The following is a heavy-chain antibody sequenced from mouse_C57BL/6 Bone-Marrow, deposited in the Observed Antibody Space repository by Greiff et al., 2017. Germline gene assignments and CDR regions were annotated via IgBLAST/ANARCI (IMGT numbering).Heavy chain of an antibody. J-gene: IGHJ3*01. Sequence: VQLQQSGPELVKPGASVKISCKASGYSFTDYNMNWVKQSPGKSLEWIGVINPNYGTTSYNQKFKGKATLTVDKSSSPAYMQLNSLTSEDSAVYYCARSGFYYGSTWFAYWYQGTLVTVSA. V-gene: IGHV1-39*01. CDR3: ARSGFYYGSTWFAY. CDR1: GYSFTDYN. D-gene: IGHD1-1*01. CDR2: INPNYGTT.